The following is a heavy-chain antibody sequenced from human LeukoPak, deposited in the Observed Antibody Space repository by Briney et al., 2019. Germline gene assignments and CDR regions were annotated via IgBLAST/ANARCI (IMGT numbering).Heavy chain of an antibody. J-gene: IGHJ5*02. CDR3: TRGVTMIGRLRFDP. CDR1: NYSISSGYY. D-gene: IGHD3-22*01. CDR2: IYHTGST. Sequence: PSETLSLTCTVSNYSISSGYYWGWIRQPPGKGLEWIGSIYHTGSTYYNPSLKSRVTISVDTSKNQFSLRLSSVTAADTAVYYCTRGVTMIGRLRFDPWGQGTLATVSS. V-gene: IGHV4-38-2*02.